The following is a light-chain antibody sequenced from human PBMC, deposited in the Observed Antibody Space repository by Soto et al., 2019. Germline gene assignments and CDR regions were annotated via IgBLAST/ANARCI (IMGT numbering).Light chain of an antibody. CDR1: QSVSSN. CDR2: GAS. V-gene: IGKV3-15*01. J-gene: IGKJ4*01. CDR3: QQYNNRPPLT. Sequence: DIVMTQSPATLSVSPGERATLSCRASQSVSSNLAWYQQKPGQAPRLLIYGASTRATGIPARFSGSGSGTEFTLTISSLQSEDFAVYYCQQYNNRPPLTFGGGTKVEIK.